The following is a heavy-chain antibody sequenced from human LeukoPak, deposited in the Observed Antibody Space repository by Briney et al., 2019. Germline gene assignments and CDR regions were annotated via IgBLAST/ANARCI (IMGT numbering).Heavy chain of an antibody. Sequence: PGGSLRLSCAASGFTFSRDWMHWVRQAPGKGLVWVSRINTDGSNIVYADSVKGRSTISRDNAKNTLYLQMDSLRVEDTAVYYCAREYWESFWGQGTLVTASS. D-gene: IGHD1-26*01. CDR2: INTDGSNI. CDR1: GFTFSRDW. V-gene: IGHV3-74*01. J-gene: IGHJ4*02. CDR3: AREYWESF.